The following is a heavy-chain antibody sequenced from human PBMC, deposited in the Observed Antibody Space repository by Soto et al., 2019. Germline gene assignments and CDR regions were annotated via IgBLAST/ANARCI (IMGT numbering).Heavy chain of an antibody. J-gene: IGHJ3*02. CDR1: GFTFSSYA. Sequence: EVQLLESGGGLVQPGGSLRLSCAASGFTFSSYAMSWVRQAPGKGLEWVSAISGSGGSTYYADSVKGRFTISRDNSKNTLYLQMNSPRAEDTAVYYCAKPIAWGTGAFDIWGQGTMVTVSS. CDR2: ISGSGGST. CDR3: AKPIAWGTGAFDI. D-gene: IGHD7-27*01. V-gene: IGHV3-23*01.